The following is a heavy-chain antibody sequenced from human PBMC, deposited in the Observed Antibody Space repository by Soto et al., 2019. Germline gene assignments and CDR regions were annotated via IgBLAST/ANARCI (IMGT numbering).Heavy chain of an antibody. V-gene: IGHV3-23*01. J-gene: IGHJ4*02. CDR3: AKHTTCYYDRTGPGDYFDY. Sequence: GGSLRLSCAASGFTFSSNAMSWVRQVPGKGLEWVSGITGSGGITHYADSVKGRFTISRDNSRNTLHLQMNYLRVEDTALYFCAKHTTCYYDRTGPGDYFDYRGQRSLVTVSS. CDR2: ITGSGGIT. D-gene: IGHD3-22*01. CDR1: GFTFSSNA.